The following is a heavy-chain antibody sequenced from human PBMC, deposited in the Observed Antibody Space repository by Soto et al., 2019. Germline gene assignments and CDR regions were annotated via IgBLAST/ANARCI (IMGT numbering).Heavy chain of an antibody. CDR1: GDSISSSSHY. D-gene: IGHD2-21*01. Sequence: SETLSLTCSVSGDSISSSSHYWVWIRQPPGKGLEWIGSIHYSGTSYYNPSLKSRVTIFVDTSKNQLSLKLSSVTAADTAVYYCARHWIAGSSIPWGQGTLVTVSS. J-gene: IGHJ5*02. CDR2: IHYSGTS. V-gene: IGHV4-39*01. CDR3: ARHWIAGSSIP.